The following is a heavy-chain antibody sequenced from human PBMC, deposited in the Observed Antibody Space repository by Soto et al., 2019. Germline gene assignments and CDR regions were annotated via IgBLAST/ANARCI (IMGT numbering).Heavy chain of an antibody. CDR2: ISYDGTSE. J-gene: IGHJ4*02. V-gene: IGHV3-30-3*01. Sequence: RLSCAVAGGTFRDYGGRCVRKAPGKGLEWVAVISYDGTSEYYADSVRGRFTISRDNSKNTLYLQMNSLRVEDSAVYYCARDVHGTRRLIPDLGNWGQGTLVTVSS. CDR3: ARDVHGTRRLIPDLGN. CDR1: GGTFRDYG. D-gene: IGHD4-17*01.